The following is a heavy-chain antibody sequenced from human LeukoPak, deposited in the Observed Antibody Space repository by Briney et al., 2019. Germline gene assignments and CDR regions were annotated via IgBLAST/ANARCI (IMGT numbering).Heavy chain of an antibody. Sequence: SETLSLTCTVSGGSISSYYWSWIRQPPGKGLEWIGYIYYSGSTNYNPSLKSRVTISVDTSKNQFSLKLSSVTAADTAVYYCAGHPLAVAGTYYFDYWGQGTLVTVSS. J-gene: IGHJ4*02. CDR2: IYYSGST. V-gene: IGHV4-59*08. CDR1: GGSISSYY. CDR3: AGHPLAVAGTYYFDY. D-gene: IGHD6-19*01.